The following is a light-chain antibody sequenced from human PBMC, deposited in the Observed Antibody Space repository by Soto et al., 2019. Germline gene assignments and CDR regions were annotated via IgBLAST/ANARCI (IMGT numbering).Light chain of an antibody. Sequence: SALTQPASVSGSPGQSITISCTGTKXDLGAYNFVSWYQQHPGKAPKLMIYEVSNRPSGVSNRFSGSKSGSTASLTISGLQSEDEADYYCSSYSSSSTPYVFGIGTKVTVL. CDR1: KXDLGAYNF. J-gene: IGLJ1*01. CDR2: EVS. CDR3: SSYSSSSTPYV. V-gene: IGLV2-14*01.